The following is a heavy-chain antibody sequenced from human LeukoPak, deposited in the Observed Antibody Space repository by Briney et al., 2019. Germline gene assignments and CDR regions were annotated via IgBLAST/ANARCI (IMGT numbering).Heavy chain of an antibody. CDR1: GYSFTSYW. J-gene: IGHJ4*02. D-gene: IGHD2-15*01. Sequence: GESLKISFKGPGYSFTSYWLSWVRLMHGKGLLWMGRIAPSDSYTNYSPSFQGHVTISADKSISTAYLQWSSLQASDTAMYYCASGVPGPNCSGGSCYSTSDYWGQGTLVTVSS. V-gene: IGHV5-10-1*01. CDR3: ASGVPGPNCSGGSCYSTSDY. CDR2: IAPSDSYT.